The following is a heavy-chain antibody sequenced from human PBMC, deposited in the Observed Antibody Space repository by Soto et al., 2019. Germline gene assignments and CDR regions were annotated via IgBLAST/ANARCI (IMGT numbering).Heavy chain of an antibody. CDR3: GRGRSGQIVVFY. J-gene: IGHJ4*02. V-gene: IGHV1-2*02. D-gene: IGHD1-26*01. Sequence: ASVKVSCKASGYTFTGHYIHWVRQAPEQGPEWMGEIGPESGATRYAQRFQGRVTMTRDTSITTVYMELNNLSPDDTAVYYCGRGRSGQIVVFYWGQGTPVTVSS. CDR1: GYTFTGHY. CDR2: IGPESGAT.